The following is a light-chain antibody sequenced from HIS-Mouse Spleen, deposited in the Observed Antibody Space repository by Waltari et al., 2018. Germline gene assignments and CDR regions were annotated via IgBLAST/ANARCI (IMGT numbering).Light chain of an antibody. Sequence: QSALTQPRSVSGSPGQSVTISCTGTSSDVGGYNYVSWYQQHPGKAPKLMIYDVIKRPSGVPGRFAGSKSGNTASLTISGLQAEDEADYYCCSYAGSYTFHWVFGGGTKLTVL. CDR2: DVI. CDR1: SSDVGGYNY. V-gene: IGLV2-11*01. CDR3: CSYAGSYTFHWV. J-gene: IGLJ3*02.